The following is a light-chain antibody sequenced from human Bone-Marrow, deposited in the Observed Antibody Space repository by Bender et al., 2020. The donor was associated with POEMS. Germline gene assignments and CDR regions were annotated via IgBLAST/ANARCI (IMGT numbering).Light chain of an antibody. J-gene: IGLJ3*02. CDR1: SSNIGAHA. Sequence: QSVLTQPPSASGTPGQRVTISCSGVSSNIGAHAVNWYQHLPGPAPNLLIYSSHRRPSEVPDRFSGSRSGTSASLAISGLQSEDEADYYCAVWDDSLNGWVFGGGTKLTVL. V-gene: IGLV1-44*01. CDR2: SSH. CDR3: AVWDDSLNGWV.